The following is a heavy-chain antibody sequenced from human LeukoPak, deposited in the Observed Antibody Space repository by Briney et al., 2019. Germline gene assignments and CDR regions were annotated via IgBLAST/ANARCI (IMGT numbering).Heavy chain of an antibody. D-gene: IGHD3-10*01. J-gene: IGHJ3*02. CDR1: GFTFNSYG. CDR2: ISGSGGST. V-gene: IGHV3-23*01. Sequence: GGSLRLSCAASGFTFNSYGMSWVRQAPGKGLEWVSAISGSGGSTYYADSVKGRFTISRDNSKNTLYLQMNSLRAEDTAVYYCAANPSWFGELYAFDIWGQGTMVTVSS. CDR3: AANPSWFGELYAFDI.